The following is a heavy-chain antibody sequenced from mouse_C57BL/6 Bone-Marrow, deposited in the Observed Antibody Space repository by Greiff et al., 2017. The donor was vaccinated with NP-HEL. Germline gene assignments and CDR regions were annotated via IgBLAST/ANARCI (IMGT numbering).Heavy chain of an antibody. CDR1: GYTFTSYD. V-gene: IGHV1-85*01. D-gene: IGHD1-1*01. CDR2: IYPRDGST. Sequence: QVHVKQSGPELVKPGASVKLSCKASGYTFTSYDINWVKQRPGQGLEWIGWIYPRDGSTKYNEKFKGKATLTVDTSSSTAYMELHSLTSEDSAVYFCARYGSSFPYWYFDVWGTGTTVTVSS. CDR3: ARYGSSFPYWYFDV. J-gene: IGHJ1*03.